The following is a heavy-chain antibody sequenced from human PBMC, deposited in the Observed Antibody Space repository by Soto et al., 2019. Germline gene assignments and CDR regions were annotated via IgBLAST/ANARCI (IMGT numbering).Heavy chain of an antibody. CDR3: ARDVGDESITYNDAFDV. J-gene: IGHJ3*01. CDR1: GYSFSTYE. Sequence: ASVKVSCKASGYSFSTYEINWLRQAPGQGLEWIGWVSAYRDYTDYAEKFQDRVTMTTDTSTNTAYMELRSLTYNDTAVYYCARDVGDESITYNDAFDVWGQGTMVTVS. D-gene: IGHD3-10*01. V-gene: IGHV1-18*01. CDR2: VSAYRDYT.